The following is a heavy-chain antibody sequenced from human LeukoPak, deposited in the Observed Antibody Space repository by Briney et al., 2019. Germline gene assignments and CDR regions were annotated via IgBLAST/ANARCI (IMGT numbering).Heavy chain of an antibody. D-gene: IGHD3-10*01. CDR1: GFTFNLYW. J-gene: IGHJ5*02. V-gene: IGHV3-74*01. CDR3: ARDSRYHSGWGSYQPYWFDP. Sequence: PGGSLRLSCAASGFTFNLYWIHWVRQVPGKGLVWLSRISADGTTTNYADSVNGRFTISRDNAKNTLYLQMHSLGVDDTAVYYCARDSRYHSGWGSYQPYWFDPWGQGTLVTVSS. CDR2: ISADGTTT.